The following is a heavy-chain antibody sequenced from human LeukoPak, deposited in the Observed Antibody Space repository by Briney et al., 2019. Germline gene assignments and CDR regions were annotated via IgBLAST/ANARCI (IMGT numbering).Heavy chain of an antibody. CDR3: ARDRIVIVGASNY. J-gene: IGHJ4*02. Sequence: GASVKVSCKASGYTFTDYYMHWVRQAPGQGLEWMGWISPNSGDTNYAQKFQGRVTMTKDTTVSIAYMELSSLRSDDTAVYYCARDRIVIVGASNYWGQGTLVTVSS. V-gene: IGHV1-2*02. D-gene: IGHD1-26*01. CDR1: GYTFTDYY. CDR2: ISPNSGDT.